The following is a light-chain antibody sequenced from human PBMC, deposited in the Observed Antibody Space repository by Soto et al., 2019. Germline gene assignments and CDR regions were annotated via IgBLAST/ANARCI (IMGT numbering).Light chain of an antibody. J-gene: IGKJ1*01. Sequence: EIVLTQSPATQSLSPGERATLSCRASQSVSSYLAWYQQKPGQAPRLLIYDASNRATGIPARFSGSGSGTDFTLTISSLEPEDFAVYYCQQRSNWPSTFGQGTKVEIK. CDR1: QSVSSY. V-gene: IGKV3-11*01. CDR3: QQRSNWPST. CDR2: DAS.